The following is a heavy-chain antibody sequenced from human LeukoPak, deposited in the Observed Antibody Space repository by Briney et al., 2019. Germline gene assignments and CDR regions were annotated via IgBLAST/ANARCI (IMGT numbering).Heavy chain of an antibody. D-gene: IGHD1-1*01. CDR1: GFTFSDFY. J-gene: IGHJ2*01. CDR3: ARWPHWQDF. V-gene: IGHV3-7*03. Sequence: GGSLRLSCAASGFTFSDFYMSWVRQAPGKGLEWVANINKDGSEEKYVDSVKGRFTISRDNAKNSLYLQMSSLRADDTAVYCCARWPHWQDFWGRGTRVTVSS. CDR2: INKDGSEE.